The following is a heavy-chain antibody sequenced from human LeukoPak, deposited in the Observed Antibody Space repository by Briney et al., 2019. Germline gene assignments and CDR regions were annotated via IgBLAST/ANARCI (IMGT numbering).Heavy chain of an antibody. V-gene: IGHV3-7*01. CDR1: GFTFSSYW. CDR2: IKQDGSEK. Sequence: PGGSLRLSYSAWGFTFSSYWMSWVRQAPGKGLEWVANIKQDGSEKYYVDSVKGRFTISRDNAKNSLYLPMNSLRAEDTAVYYCARDLAGPPQEAFDIWGQGTMVTVSS. J-gene: IGHJ3*02. CDR3: ARDLAGPPQEAFDI.